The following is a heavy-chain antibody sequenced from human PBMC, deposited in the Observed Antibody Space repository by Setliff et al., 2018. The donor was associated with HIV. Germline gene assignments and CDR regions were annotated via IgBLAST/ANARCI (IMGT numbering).Heavy chain of an antibody. CDR3: AVRLQFLEWLKPYYMDV. Sequence: TSETLSLTCAVYGGSFSGYYWSWIRQSPGKGLEWIGEINHSGSTNYDPSLKSRVTISVDTSKNQFSLKLSSVTAADTAVYYCAVRLQFLEWLKPYYMDVWGKGTTVTVSS. V-gene: IGHV4-34*01. CDR1: GGSFSGYY. J-gene: IGHJ6*03. D-gene: IGHD3-3*01. CDR2: INHSGST.